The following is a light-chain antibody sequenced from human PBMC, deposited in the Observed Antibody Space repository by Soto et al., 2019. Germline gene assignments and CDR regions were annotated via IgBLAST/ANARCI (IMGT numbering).Light chain of an antibody. V-gene: IGKV1-39*01. CDR2: ATS. Sequence: DIQMTQSPSSLSASVVYKVTITCRASQNVASYLNWYQQKLGTAPKVLIYATSTLKTGVPSRFSGSGSGTEFILTITSLQPEDFATYYCQQTYNTPLTFGGGTKVDIK. CDR1: QNVASY. J-gene: IGKJ4*01. CDR3: QQTYNTPLT.